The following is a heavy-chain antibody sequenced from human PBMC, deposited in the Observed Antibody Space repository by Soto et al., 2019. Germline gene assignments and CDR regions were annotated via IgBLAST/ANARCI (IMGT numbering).Heavy chain of an antibody. CDR1: GFTFSSDA. V-gene: IGHV3-64*01. CDR3: ARRARADYYYMDV. D-gene: IGHD6-6*01. Sequence: EVQLVESGGGLAQPGGSLRLSCAASGFTFSSDAMDWVRQAPGKGLEYVSGISSNGIGTYYASSVKGSYTISRDNSRDTVYLQMDSLRPEDMAVYYCARRARADYYYMDVWGKETTVTVS. CDR2: ISSNGIGT. J-gene: IGHJ6*03.